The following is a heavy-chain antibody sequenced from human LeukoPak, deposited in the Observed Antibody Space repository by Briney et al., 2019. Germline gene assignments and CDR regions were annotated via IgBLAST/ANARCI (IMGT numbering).Heavy chain of an antibody. V-gene: IGHV3-7*03. CDR3: ARIGAGSSRDY. D-gene: IGHD6-13*01. CDR2: IKQDGSEK. J-gene: IGHJ4*02. CDR1: GFTFSTYW. Sequence: PGGSLRLSCAASGFTFSTYWMHWVRQAPGRGLEWVANIKQDGSEKYYAASVRGRFTISRDNAKNSLYLQMNSLRADDTAVYYCARIGAGSSRDYWGQGTLVTVSS.